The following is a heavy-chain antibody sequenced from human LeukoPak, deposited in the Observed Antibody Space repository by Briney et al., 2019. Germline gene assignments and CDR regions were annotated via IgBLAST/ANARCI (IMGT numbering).Heavy chain of an antibody. CDR2: MYHSGIT. V-gene: IGHV4-59*01. Sequence: SETPCLTCTVSGGSMSSFYWSWIRQPPGKELEWIGYMYHSGITNYNPSLKSRVTVSVDTSKDQFSLKLSSVTAADTAVYYCARDQAAAGWYFDLWGRGTLVTVSS. CDR1: GGSMSSFY. J-gene: IGHJ2*01. CDR3: ARDQAAAGWYFDL. D-gene: IGHD6-13*01.